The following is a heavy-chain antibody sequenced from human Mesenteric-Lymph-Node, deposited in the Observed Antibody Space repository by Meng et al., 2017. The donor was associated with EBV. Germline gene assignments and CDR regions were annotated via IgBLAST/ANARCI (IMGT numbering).Heavy chain of an antibody. CDR1: GYTFTTYY. J-gene: IGHJ4*02. Sequence: QGQLGQSGAEVKKPGASVKVSCKASGYTFTTYYMHWVRQAPGQGLEWMGIINPSGGSTSYAQKFQGRVTMTRDTSTRTVYMELSSLRSEDTAVYYCARDLGIAGYYFDYWGQGTLVTVSS. CDR3: ARDLGIAGYYFDY. V-gene: IGHV1-46*01. CDR2: INPSGGST. D-gene: IGHD6-13*01.